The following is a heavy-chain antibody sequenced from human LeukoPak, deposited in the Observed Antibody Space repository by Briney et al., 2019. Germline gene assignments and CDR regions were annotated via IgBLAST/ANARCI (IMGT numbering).Heavy chain of an antibody. V-gene: IGHV3-7*01. CDR3: ARSVYTVTKDYYYYYYMDV. J-gene: IGHJ6*03. D-gene: IGHD4-11*01. CDR1: GFTFSSYW. CDR2: IKQDGSEK. Sequence: GGSLRLSCAASGFTFSSYWMSWVRQAQGKGLEWVANIKQDGSEKYYVDSVKGRFTISRDNAKNSLYLQMNSLRAEDTAVYYCARSVYTVTKDYYYYYYMDVWGKGTAATVSS.